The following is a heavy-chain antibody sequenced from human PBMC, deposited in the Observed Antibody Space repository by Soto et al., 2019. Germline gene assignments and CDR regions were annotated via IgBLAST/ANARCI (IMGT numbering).Heavy chain of an antibody. J-gene: IGHJ3*01. D-gene: IGHD3-16*02. Sequence: GGSLRLSCASSGFTLSMSAVNWVRQAPGKGLEWVSYISDSGDRTYYADSVKGRFTISRDRSKNTVSLQMDSLRAEDTAVYYCAKDRGIIVKAGDAFDVWGQGTKVTVS. CDR1: GFTLSMSA. CDR3: AKDRGIIVKAGDAFDV. V-gene: IGHV3-23*01. CDR2: ISDSGDRT.